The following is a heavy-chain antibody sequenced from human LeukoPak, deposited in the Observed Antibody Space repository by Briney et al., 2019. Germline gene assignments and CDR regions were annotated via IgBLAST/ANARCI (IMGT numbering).Heavy chain of an antibody. V-gene: IGHV3-21*01. CDR1: GFTFSSYS. CDR2: ISSSSSYI. CDR3: ASGRYYYDSSGYYDVPDY. J-gene: IGHJ4*02. Sequence: KPGGSLRLSYAASGFTFSSYSMNWVRQAPGKGLEWVSSISSSSSYIYYADSVKGRFTISRDNAKNSLYLQMNSLRAEDTAVYYCASGRYYYDSSGYYDVPDYWGQGTLVTVSS. D-gene: IGHD3-22*01.